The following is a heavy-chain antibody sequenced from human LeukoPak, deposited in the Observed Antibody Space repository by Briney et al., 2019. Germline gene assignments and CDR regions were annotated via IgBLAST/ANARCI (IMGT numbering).Heavy chain of an antibody. V-gene: IGHV4-39*07. J-gene: IGHJ6*04. Sequence: PSETLSLTCTVSGGSISSSSYYWGWIRQPPGKGLEWIGSIYYSGSTNYNPSLKSRVTISVDTSKNQFSLKLSSVTAADTAVYYCARDCKGSREWFEGDVWGKGTTVAVSS. CDR2: IYYSGST. CDR1: GGSISSSSYY. D-gene: IGHD3-3*01. CDR3: ARDCKGSREWFEGDV.